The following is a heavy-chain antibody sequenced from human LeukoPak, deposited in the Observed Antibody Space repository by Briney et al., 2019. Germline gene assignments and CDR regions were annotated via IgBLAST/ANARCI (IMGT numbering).Heavy chain of an antibody. CDR2: ISGSGGST. CDR1: GFTFSSYA. CDR3: AKEGSDYYDSSGYYDFDY. V-gene: IGHV3-23*01. J-gene: IGHJ4*02. D-gene: IGHD3-22*01. Sequence: PGGSLRLSCAASGFTFSSYAMSWVRQAPGKGLEWVSAISGSGGSTYYADSVKGRFTISRDNSKNTLYLQMNSLRAEDTAVYYCAKEGSDYYDSSGYYDFDYWGQGTLVTVSS.